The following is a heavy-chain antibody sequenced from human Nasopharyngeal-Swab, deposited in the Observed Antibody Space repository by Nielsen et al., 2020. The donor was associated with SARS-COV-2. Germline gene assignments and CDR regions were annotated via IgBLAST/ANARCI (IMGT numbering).Heavy chain of an antibody. CDR2: IWYDGRNK. V-gene: IGHV3-33*01. CDR3: ARDWGSRITIFGVVIRHPVDV. D-gene: IGHD3-3*01. CDR1: GFTFSSNG. J-gene: IGHJ6*04. Sequence: GESLKISCAASGFTFSSNGMHWVRQAPGKGLEWVAVIWYDGRNKYYADSVKGRFTISRDNAKNSLYLQMNSLRAEDTAVYYCARDWGSRITIFGVVIRHPVDVWGKGTTVTVSS.